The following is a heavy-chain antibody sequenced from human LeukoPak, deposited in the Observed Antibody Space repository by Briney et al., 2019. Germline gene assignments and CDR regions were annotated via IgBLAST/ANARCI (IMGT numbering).Heavy chain of an antibody. D-gene: IGHD3-16*01. CDR2: INHSGST. V-gene: IGHV4-34*01. Sequence: PSETLSLTCAVYGGSFSGYYWSWIRQPPGKGREWIGEINHSGSTNYNPSLKSRVTISVDTSQNQFSLKLSSVTAADTAVYYCARVGGYPDDYWGQGTLVTVSS. J-gene: IGHJ4*02. CDR1: GGSFSGYY. CDR3: ARVGGYPDDY.